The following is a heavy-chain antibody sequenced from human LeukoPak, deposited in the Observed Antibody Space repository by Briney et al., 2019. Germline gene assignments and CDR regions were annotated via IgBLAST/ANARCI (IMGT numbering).Heavy chain of an antibody. J-gene: IGHJ3*02. V-gene: IGHV4-61*01. D-gene: IGHD3-22*01. CDR2: IYYSGST. CDR1: GYSISSGYY. Sequence: PSETLSLTCTVSGYSISSGYYWGWIRQPPGKGLEWIGYIYYSGSTNYNPSLKSRVTISVDTSKNQFSLKLSSVTAADTAVFYCASLTTADAFDIWGQGTMVTVSS. CDR3: ASLTTADAFDI.